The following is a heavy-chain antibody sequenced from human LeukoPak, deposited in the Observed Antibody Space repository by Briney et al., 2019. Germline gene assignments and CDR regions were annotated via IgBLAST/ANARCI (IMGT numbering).Heavy chain of an antibody. CDR2: IYTSGST. D-gene: IGHD3-10*01. CDR1: GGSFSGYY. Sequence: SETLSLTCAVYGGSFSGYYWSWIRQPAGKGLEWIGRIYTSGSTNYNPSLKSRVTISVDTSKNQFSLKLSSVTAADTAVYYCAREGGGSGSYYNWFDPWGQGTLVTVSS. V-gene: IGHV4-4*07. J-gene: IGHJ5*02. CDR3: AREGGGSGSYYNWFDP.